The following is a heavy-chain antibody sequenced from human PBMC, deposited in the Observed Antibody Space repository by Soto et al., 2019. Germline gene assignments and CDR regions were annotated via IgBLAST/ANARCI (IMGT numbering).Heavy chain of an antibody. CDR3: AKDSRWLGDAFDI. V-gene: IGHV3-23*01. D-gene: IGHD6-19*01. J-gene: IGHJ3*02. Sequence: GGFLRLSCAASGFTFSSYAMSWVRQAPGKGLEWVSAISGSGGSTYYADSVKGRFTISRDNSKNTLYLQMNSLRAEDTAVYYCAKDSRWLGDAFDIWGQGTMVTVSS. CDR2: ISGSGGST. CDR1: GFTFSSYA.